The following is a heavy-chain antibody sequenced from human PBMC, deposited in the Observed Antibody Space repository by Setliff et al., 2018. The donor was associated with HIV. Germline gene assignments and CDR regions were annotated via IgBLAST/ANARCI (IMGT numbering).Heavy chain of an antibody. CDR3: ARAGSSWYNWFDP. J-gene: IGHJ5*02. V-gene: IGHV4-61*09. Sequence: SETLSLTCTVSGGSISSGSYYWSWIRQPAGKGLGWIGHIYTSGSTNYNPSLKSRVTISVDTSKNQFSLKLSSVTAADTAVYYCARAGSSWYNWFDPWGQGTLVTVSS. D-gene: IGHD6-13*01. CDR1: GGSISSGSYY. CDR2: IYTSGST.